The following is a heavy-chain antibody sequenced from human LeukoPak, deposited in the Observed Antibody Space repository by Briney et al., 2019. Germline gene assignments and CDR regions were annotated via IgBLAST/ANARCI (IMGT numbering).Heavy chain of an antibody. CDR3: ARRAETDMLTGVVYGALDI. V-gene: IGHV1-69*01. CDR1: GGSFSNSA. J-gene: IGHJ3*02. D-gene: IGHD3-16*01. CDR2: IIPIYGTA. Sequence: GASVKFSCKASGGSFSNSAISWVRQAPGQGLEWMGGIIPIYGTANYAQKFQGRVMITADESTSTAYMELSSLRSEDTAVYYCARRAETDMLTGVVYGALDIWGQGTMVTVSS.